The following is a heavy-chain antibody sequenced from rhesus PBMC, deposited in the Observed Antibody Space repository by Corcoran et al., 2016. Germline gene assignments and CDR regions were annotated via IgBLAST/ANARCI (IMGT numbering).Heavy chain of an antibody. J-gene: IGHJ4*01. V-gene: IGHV4-127*01. D-gene: IGHD4-35*01. CDR2: IYGGNGST. CDR1: GYSISSGYG. Sequence: QVQLQESGPGLVKPSETLSLTCAVSGYSISSGYGWGWIRQPSGKGLEWIGQIYGGNGSTYYNPSRKSRVTVSKDTSKNQFSLKLSSVTAADTAVYYCARGDYGNLRAFDYWGQGVLVTVSS. CDR3: ARGDYGNLRAFDY.